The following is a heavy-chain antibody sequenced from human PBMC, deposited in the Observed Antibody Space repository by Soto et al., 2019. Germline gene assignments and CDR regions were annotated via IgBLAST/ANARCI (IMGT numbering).Heavy chain of an antibody. CDR2: IWYDGSNK. Sequence: QVQLVESGGGVVQPGRSLRLSCAASGFTFSSYGMHWVRQAPGKGLEWVAVIWYDGSNKYYADSVKGRFTISGDNSKNSRYLQMNSLRAEDTAVYYCARGLRLYSYDPDDFDIWGQGTMVTFSS. CDR1: GFTFSSYG. V-gene: IGHV3-33*01. D-gene: IGHD5-18*01. CDR3: ARGLRLYSYDPDDFDI. J-gene: IGHJ3*02.